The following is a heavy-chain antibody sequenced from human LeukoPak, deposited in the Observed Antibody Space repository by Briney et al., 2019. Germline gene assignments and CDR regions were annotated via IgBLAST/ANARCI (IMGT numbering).Heavy chain of an antibody. D-gene: IGHD2-8*01. Sequence: TGGSLRLSCAASGFTFSSYSMNWVRQAPGKGLEWVSSISSSSSYIYYADSVKGRFTISRDNARNSLYLQMNSLRAEDTAVYYCARDQWSSFDYWGQGTLVTVSS. J-gene: IGHJ4*02. CDR1: GFTFSSYS. CDR3: ARDQWSSFDY. CDR2: ISSSSSYI. V-gene: IGHV3-21*01.